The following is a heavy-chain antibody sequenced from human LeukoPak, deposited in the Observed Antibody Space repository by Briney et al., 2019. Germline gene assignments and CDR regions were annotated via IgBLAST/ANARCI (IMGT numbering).Heavy chain of an antibody. CDR2: INPDGSGK. D-gene: IGHD3-9*01. CDR1: GFTSTNQW. J-gene: IGHJ4*02. Sequence: PGGSLRLSCVDSGFTSTNQWMTWVRQAPGKGLEWVATINPDGSGKYYADSVKGRFTISRDNPKNTLYLQMNSLRAEDTAVYYCARDRYDILRSYHFDYWGQGTLVTVSS. V-gene: IGHV3-7*01. CDR3: ARDRYDILRSYHFDY.